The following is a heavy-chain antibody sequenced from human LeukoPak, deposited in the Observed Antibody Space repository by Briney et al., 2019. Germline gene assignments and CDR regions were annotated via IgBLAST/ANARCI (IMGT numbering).Heavy chain of an antibody. D-gene: IGHD3-10*01. CDR1: GFTFSSYW. J-gene: IGHJ4*02. CDR2: IKQDGSEK. Sequence: GGSLRLSCAASGFTFSSYWMSWVRRAPGKGLEWVANIKQDGSEKYYVDSVKGRFTISRDNAKNSLYLQMNSLRAEDTAVYYCARGGGSGSCYTYYFDYWGQGTLVTVSS. V-gene: IGHV3-7*01. CDR3: ARGGGSGSCYTYYFDY.